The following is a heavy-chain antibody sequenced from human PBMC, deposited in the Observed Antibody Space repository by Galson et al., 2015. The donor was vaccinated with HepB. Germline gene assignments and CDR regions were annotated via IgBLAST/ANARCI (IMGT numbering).Heavy chain of an antibody. Sequence: PALVKPTQTLTLTCTFSGFSLSTSGVGVGWIRQPPGKALEWLALIYWNDDKRYSPSLKSRLTITKDTSKNQVVLTMTNMDPVDTATYYCAHSKGDIVVVPAEEDYFDYWGQGTLVTVSS. CDR3: AHSKGDIVVVPAEEDYFDY. CDR2: IYWNDDK. CDR1: GFSLSTSGVG. D-gene: IGHD2-2*01. V-gene: IGHV2-5*01. J-gene: IGHJ4*02.